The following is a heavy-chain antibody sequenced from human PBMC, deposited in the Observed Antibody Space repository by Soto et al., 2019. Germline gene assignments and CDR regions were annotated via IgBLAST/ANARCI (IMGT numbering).Heavy chain of an antibody. Sequence: SETLSLTCTVSGGSISSYYWSWIRQPPGKGLEWIGHIYYSGSTNYNPSLKSRVTISVDTSKNQFSLKLSSVTAADTAVYYCARSGSYYAFDIWGQGTMVTVSS. V-gene: IGHV4-59*01. CDR1: GGSISSYY. J-gene: IGHJ3*02. D-gene: IGHD1-26*01. CDR2: IYYSGST. CDR3: ARSGSYYAFDI.